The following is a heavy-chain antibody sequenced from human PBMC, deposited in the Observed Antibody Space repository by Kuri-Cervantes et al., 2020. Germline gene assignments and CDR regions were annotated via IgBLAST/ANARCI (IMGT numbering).Heavy chain of an antibody. J-gene: IGHJ5*02. CDR3: AKDRGDYARYPRFDP. V-gene: IGHV3-23*01. CDR1: GFMFTSYA. Sequence: GGSLRLSCAASGFMFTSYAMSWVRQTPEKGLEWVSTISAGGSGTYYADSVKGRLIISRDNSKNTLYLEMNSLRAEDTAVYYCAKDRGDYARYPRFDPWGQGTLVTVSS. D-gene: IGHD4-17*01. CDR2: ISAGGSGT.